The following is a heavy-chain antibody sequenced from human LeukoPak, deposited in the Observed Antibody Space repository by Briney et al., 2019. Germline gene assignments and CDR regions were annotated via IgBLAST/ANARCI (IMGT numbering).Heavy chain of an antibody. D-gene: IGHD2/OR15-2a*01. Sequence: GGSLRLSCAVSGFTFNTFWMSWVRQAPGKGLEWVANIDEDGSEKYYVESAKGRFTISRDNAKNTLYLQMNSLRAEDTAVYYCANALTTYYYYYYYVDVWGKGTTVTVSS. CDR2: IDEDGSEK. CDR1: GFTFNTFW. V-gene: IGHV3-7*01. CDR3: ANALTTYYYYYYYVDV. J-gene: IGHJ6*03.